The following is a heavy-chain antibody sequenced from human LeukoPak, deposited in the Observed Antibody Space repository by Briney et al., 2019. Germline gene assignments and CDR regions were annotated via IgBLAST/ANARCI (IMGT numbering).Heavy chain of an antibody. CDR2: ISYDESNK. V-gene: IGHV3-30-3*01. D-gene: IGHD6-6*01. Sequence: GGSLRLSCAASGFTFSSYAMHWVRQAPGKGLEWVAVISYDESNKYYADSVKGRLTISRDNSKNTLYLQMHSLRAEDTALYYCARETGSSVGSTDFDYWGQGTLVTVSS. CDR3: ARETGSSVGSTDFDY. J-gene: IGHJ4*02. CDR1: GFTFSSYA.